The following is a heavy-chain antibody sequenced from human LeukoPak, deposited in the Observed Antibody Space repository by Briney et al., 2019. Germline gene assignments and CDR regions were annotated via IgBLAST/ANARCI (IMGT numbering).Heavy chain of an antibody. CDR2: INHSGST. CDR1: GGSFSGYY. Sequence: SETLSLTCAVYGGSFSGYYWSWIRQPPGKGLEWIGEINHSGSTNYNPSLKSRVTISVDTSKNQFSLKLSSVTAADTAVYYCARGRFIVYWGQGTLVTVSS. J-gene: IGHJ4*02. V-gene: IGHV4-34*01. CDR3: ARGRFIVY.